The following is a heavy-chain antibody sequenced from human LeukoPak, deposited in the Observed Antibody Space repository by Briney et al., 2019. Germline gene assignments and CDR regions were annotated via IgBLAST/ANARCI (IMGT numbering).Heavy chain of an antibody. CDR1: GFTFSDYY. J-gene: IGHJ5*02. D-gene: IGHD3-22*01. CDR2: ISSSGSTI. CDR3: ARVPTGHYDSSGYYYETLPNWFDP. Sequence: GVSLRLSCAASGFTFSDYYMRWIRQAPGKGREWVSYISSSGSTISYAVSVKGRFTISRDNAKNSLYLQMNSLRAEDTAVYYCARVPTGHYDSSGYYYETLPNWFDPWGQGTLVTVSS. V-gene: IGHV3-11*01.